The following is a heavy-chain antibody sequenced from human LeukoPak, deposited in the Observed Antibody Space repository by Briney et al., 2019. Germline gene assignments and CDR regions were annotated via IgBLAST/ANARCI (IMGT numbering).Heavy chain of an antibody. J-gene: IGHJ4*02. Sequence: VASVKVSCKASGYTFASCDINWVRQATGQGLEWMGWMNPNSGNTGYGQSSQGRITMTRDISIGTAYMELSNLTSEDTAIYYCTRGSSGRRDNWGQGTLVTVSA. CDR3: TRGSSGRRDN. D-gene: IGHD6-19*01. CDR2: MNPNSGNT. CDR1: GYTFASCD. V-gene: IGHV1-8*01.